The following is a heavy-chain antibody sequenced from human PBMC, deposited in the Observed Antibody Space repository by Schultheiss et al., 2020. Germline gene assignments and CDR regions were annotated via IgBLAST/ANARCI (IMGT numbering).Heavy chain of an antibody. D-gene: IGHD4-11*01. V-gene: IGHV1-18*01. CDR1: GYTFTSYG. CDR2: ISAYNGNT. Sequence: ASVKVSCKASGYTFTSYGISWVRQAPGQGLEWMGWISAYNGNTSYAQKFQGRVTMTRDTSTSTVYMELSSLRSEDTAVYYCAREAVTATYGMDVWGQGTTVTVSS. J-gene: IGHJ6*02. CDR3: AREAVTATYGMDV.